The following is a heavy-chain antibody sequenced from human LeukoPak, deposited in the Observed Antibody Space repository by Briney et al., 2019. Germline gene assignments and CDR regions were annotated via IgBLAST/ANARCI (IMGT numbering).Heavy chain of an antibody. J-gene: IGHJ4*02. V-gene: IGHV4-30-4*01. CDR2: IYYSGST. D-gene: IGHD3-9*01. CDR3: ATLLRYFDWSLRYYFDY. Sequence: SQTLSLTCTVSGGSISSGDYYWSWIRQPPGKGLERIGYIYYSGSTYYNPSLKSRVTISVDTSKNQFSLKLSSVTAADTAVYYCATLLRYFDWSLRYYFDYWGQGTLVTVSS. CDR1: GGSISSGDYY.